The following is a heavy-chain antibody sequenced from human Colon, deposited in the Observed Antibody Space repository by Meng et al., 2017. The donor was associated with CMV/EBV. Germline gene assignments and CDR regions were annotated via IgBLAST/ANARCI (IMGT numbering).Heavy chain of an antibody. CDR2: MDPTTGRT. CDR1: GYSFTGYY. V-gene: IGHV1-2*02. J-gene: IGHJ1*01. D-gene: IGHD3-16*01. CDR3: ASHSSYVWGSHH. Sequence: QLQLVLSGAEVVLPWASVKVSGKTSGYSFTGYYTHWLRQAPGQGLEWMGWMDPTTGRTDYAQKFQGTVTMTRDTSISTAYLELSRLTSDDTAVYYCASHSSYVWGSHHWGQGTLVTVSS.